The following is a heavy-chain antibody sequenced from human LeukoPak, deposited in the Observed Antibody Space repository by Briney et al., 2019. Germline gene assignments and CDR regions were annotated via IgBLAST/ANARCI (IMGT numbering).Heavy chain of an antibody. CDR3: ARETYDYVWGSYRYTLSFDY. CDR1: GYTFTSYG. J-gene: IGHJ4*02. V-gene: IGHV1-18*01. D-gene: IGHD3-16*02. CDR2: ISAYNGNT. Sequence: ASMKVSCKASGYTFTSYGISWVRQAPGQGLEWMGWISAYNGNTNYAQKLQGRVTMTTDTSTSTAYMELRSLRSDDTAVYYCARETYDYVWGSYRYTLSFDYWGQGTLVTVSS.